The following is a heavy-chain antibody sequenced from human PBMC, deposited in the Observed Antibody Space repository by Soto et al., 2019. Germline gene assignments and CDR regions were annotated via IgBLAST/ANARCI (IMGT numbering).Heavy chain of an antibody. J-gene: IGHJ4*02. CDR3: ARLGIAVAGMGFDY. CDR2: IYYSGST. D-gene: IGHD6-19*01. Sequence: SETLSLTCTVSGGSISSSSYYWGWIRQPPGKGLEWIGSIYYSGSTYYNQSLKSRVTISVDTSKNQYSLKLSSVTAADTAVYYCARLGIAVAGMGFDYWGQGTLVTVSS. V-gene: IGHV4-39*01. CDR1: GGSISSSSYY.